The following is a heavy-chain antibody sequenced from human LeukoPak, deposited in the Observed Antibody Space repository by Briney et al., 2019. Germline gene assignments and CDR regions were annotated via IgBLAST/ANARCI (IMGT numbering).Heavy chain of an antibody. V-gene: IGHV4-38-2*02. CDR3: ARVYSDFWSGSYGD. CDR1: GYSVSSGYY. Sequence: SETLSLTCTVSGYSVSSGYYWGWIRQPPGKGLESIGSIYHSGSTYYNPSLKSRVTISVDTSKNQFSLKLSSVTAADTAVYYCARVYSDFWSGSYGDWGPGTLVTVSS. J-gene: IGHJ4*02. D-gene: IGHD3-3*01. CDR2: IYHSGST.